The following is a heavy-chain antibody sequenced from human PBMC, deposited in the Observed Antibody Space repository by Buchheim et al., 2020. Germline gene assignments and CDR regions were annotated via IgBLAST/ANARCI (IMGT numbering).Heavy chain of an antibody. CDR1: GFTFSSYS. J-gene: IGHJ4*02. CDR3: ARDPTAAAGHD. Sequence: EVQLVESGGGLVQPGGSLRLSCAASGFTFSSYSMNWVRQAPGKGLEWVSYISSSSSTIYYADSVKGRFTISRYNAKNSLSLQMNSLRDEDTAVYYCARDPTAAAGHDWGKGTL. V-gene: IGHV3-48*02. D-gene: IGHD6-13*01. CDR2: ISSSSSTI.